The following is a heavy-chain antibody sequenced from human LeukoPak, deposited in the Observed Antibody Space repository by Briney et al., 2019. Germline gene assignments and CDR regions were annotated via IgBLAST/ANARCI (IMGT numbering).Heavy chain of an antibody. V-gene: IGHV4-4*07. CDR1: GGSISSYY. Sequence: SETLSLTCTVSGGSISSYYWSWIRQPAGKGLEWIGCIYTSGSTNYNPSLKSRVTMSVDTSKNQFSLKLSSVTAADTAVYYCARSPRHTFGGVIARYYFDYWGQGTLVTVSS. D-gene: IGHD3-16*02. CDR2: IYTSGST. CDR3: ARSPRHTFGGVIARYYFDY. J-gene: IGHJ4*02.